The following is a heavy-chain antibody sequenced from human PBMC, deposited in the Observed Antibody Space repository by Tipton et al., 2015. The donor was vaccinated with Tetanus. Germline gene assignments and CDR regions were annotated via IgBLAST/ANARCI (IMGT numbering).Heavy chain of an antibody. Sequence: LRLSCTVSGGSLSMGTYYWGWIRQPPGKGLEWIGNIYYSGTTYYNASLESRVTISMDTSKNQFSMKLTSVTAADTAVYYCATQTDNWFDPWGQGALVTVS. CDR2: IYYSGTT. CDR3: ATQTDNWFDP. J-gene: IGHJ5*02. V-gene: IGHV4-39*01. CDR1: GGSLSMGTYY.